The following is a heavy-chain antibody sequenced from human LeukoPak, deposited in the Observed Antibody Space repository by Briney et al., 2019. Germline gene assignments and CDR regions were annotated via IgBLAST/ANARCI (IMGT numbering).Heavy chain of an antibody. CDR2: IYYSGST. D-gene: IGHD4-17*01. CDR3: ARGDGPDYGDYVGWFDP. V-gene: IGHV4-31*03. CDR1: GGSISSGGYY. Sequence: PSETLSLTCTVSGGSISSGGYYWSWIRQHPGKGLEWIGYIYYSGSTYYNPSLKSRVTISVDTSKNQFSLKLSSVTAADTAVYYCARGDGPDYGDYVGWFDPWGQGTLVTVSS. J-gene: IGHJ5*02.